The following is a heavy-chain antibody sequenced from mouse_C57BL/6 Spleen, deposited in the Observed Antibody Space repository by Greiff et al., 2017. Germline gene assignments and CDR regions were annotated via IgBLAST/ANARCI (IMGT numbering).Heavy chain of an antibody. CDR3: ARACYDSSYGYIDV. CDR1: GFTFSDYY. D-gene: IGHD1-1*01. Sequence: EVKLMESEGGLVQPGSSMKLSCTASGFTFSDYYMAWVRQVPEKGLEWVANINYDGSSTYYLDSLKSRFIISRDTATNILYLQMSSLTSEDTATYYCARACYDSSYGYIDVWGTGTTVTVSS. V-gene: IGHV5-16*01. J-gene: IGHJ1*03. CDR2: INYDGSST.